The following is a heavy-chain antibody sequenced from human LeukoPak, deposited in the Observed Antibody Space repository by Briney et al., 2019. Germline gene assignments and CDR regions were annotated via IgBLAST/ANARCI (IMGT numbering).Heavy chain of an antibody. Sequence: GRSLRLFCAASVFTFSSYAMSWVRQAPGKGLEWVAVLSYGGTNKYYADSVKGRFTISRDNSKNTMFLQMNSLRTEDTAVYHCARDRSGYANDAFDFWGQGTMVTVSS. J-gene: IGHJ3*01. CDR3: ARDRSGYANDAFDF. V-gene: IGHV3-30-3*01. CDR1: VFTFSSYA. CDR2: LSYGGTNK. D-gene: IGHD3-3*01.